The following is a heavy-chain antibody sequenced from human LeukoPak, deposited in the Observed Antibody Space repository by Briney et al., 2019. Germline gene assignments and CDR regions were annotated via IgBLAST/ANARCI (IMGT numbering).Heavy chain of an antibody. V-gene: IGHV3-21*01. CDR2: ISSSSSYI. CDR1: GFTFSDYV. Sequence: GGSLRLSCAASGFTFSDYVMTWVRQAPGKGLEWVSSISSSSSYIYYADSVKGRFTISRDNAKNSLYLQMNSLRAEDTAVYYCARDGCSSTSCLFDYWGQGTLVTVSS. D-gene: IGHD2-2*01. J-gene: IGHJ4*02. CDR3: ARDGCSSTSCLFDY.